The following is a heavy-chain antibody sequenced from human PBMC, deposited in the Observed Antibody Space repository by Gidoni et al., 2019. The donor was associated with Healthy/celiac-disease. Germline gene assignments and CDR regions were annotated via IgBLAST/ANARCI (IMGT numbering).Heavy chain of an antibody. CDR2: ISYDGSNK. CDR3: ARDPDSSGWYAGDWFDP. V-gene: IGHV3-30-3*01. CDR1: GFTFSSYA. Sequence: QVQLVESGGGVVQPGRSLRLSCAASGFTFSSYAMHWVRQAPGKGLEWVAVISYDGSNKYYADSVKGRFTISRDNSKNTLYLQMNSLRAEDTAVYYCARDPDSSGWYAGDWFDPWGQGTLVTVSS. D-gene: IGHD6-19*01. J-gene: IGHJ5*02.